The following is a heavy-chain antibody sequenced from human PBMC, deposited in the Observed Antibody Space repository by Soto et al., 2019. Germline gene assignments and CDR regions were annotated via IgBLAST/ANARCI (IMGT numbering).Heavy chain of an antibody. CDR1: GFTFSSYG. CDR3: AKDTYYYDSSGYYSEYY. Sequence: PGGSLRLSCAASGFTFSSYGMHWVRQAPGKGLEWVAVISYDGSNKYYADSVKGRFTISRDNSKNTLYLQMNSLRAEDTAVYYCAKDTYYYDSSGYYSEYYWGQGTLVTVSS. D-gene: IGHD3-22*01. V-gene: IGHV3-30*18. J-gene: IGHJ4*02. CDR2: ISYDGSNK.